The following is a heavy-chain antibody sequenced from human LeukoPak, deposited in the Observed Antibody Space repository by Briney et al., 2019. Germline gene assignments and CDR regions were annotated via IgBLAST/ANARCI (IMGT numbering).Heavy chain of an antibody. V-gene: IGHV1-18*01. CDR2: ISAYNGNT. J-gene: IGHJ4*02. CDR3: ARDGAWSIWGYYDSSGYLRLDY. Sequence: GASVKVSCKASGYTFTSYGISWVRQAPGQGLEWMGWISAYNGNTNYAQKLQGRVTMTTDTSTSTAYMELRSLRSDDTAVYYCARDGAWSIWGYYDSSGYLRLDYWGQGTLVTVSS. CDR1: GYTFTSYG. D-gene: IGHD3-22*01.